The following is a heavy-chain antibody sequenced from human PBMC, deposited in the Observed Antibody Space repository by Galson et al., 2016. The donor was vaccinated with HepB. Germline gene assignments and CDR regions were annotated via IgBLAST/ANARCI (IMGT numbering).Heavy chain of an antibody. CDR1: GYTFSDYY. V-gene: IGHV1-2*02. Sequence: SVKVSCKASGYTFSDYYIHWIRQAPGQGLEWMGWMNPNNGVTNYVEKFQGRVTMTRDTSITTAHMELKMLKYDDTAVYYCARAGILGVPDYWGQGTLVTVSS. CDR2: MNPNNGVT. D-gene: IGHD2-21*01. CDR3: ARAGILGVPDY. J-gene: IGHJ4*02.